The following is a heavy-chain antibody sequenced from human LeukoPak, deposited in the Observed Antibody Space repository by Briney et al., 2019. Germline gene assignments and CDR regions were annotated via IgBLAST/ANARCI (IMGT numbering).Heavy chain of an antibody. CDR3: ARVAGIAAAGRSLQH. J-gene: IGHJ1*01. V-gene: IGHV1-18*01. CDR2: FSAYNGNT. D-gene: IGHD6-13*01. CDR1: GYTFTSYG. Sequence: ASVKVSCKASGYTFTSYGISWVRQAPGQGLEWMGWFSAYNGNTNYAQKLQGRVTMTTDTSTSTAYMELRSLRSDDTAVYYCARVAGIAAAGRSLQHWGQGTLVTVSS.